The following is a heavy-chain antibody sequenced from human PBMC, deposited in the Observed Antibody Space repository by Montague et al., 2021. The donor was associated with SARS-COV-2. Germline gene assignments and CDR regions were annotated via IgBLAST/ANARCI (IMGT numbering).Heavy chain of an antibody. CDR3: ARVGCQRLVGLYGMDV. J-gene: IGHJ6*02. CDR2: IYYSGST. CDR1: GGSISSSSYY. Sequence: SETLSLTCTVSGGSISSSSYYWGWIRQPPGKGLEWIGSIYYSGSTYYNPSLKSRVTISVDTSKNQFSLKLSSVTAADTAGYYCARVGCQRLVGLYGMDVWGQGTPVTVSS. D-gene: IGHD6-13*01. V-gene: IGHV4-39*07.